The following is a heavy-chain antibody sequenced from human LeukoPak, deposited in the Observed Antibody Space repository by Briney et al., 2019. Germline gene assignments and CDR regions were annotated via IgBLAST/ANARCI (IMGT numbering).Heavy chain of an antibody. J-gene: IGHJ6*03. D-gene: IGHD2-2*01. CDR1: GGSISSYY. Sequence: SETLSLTCTVSGGSISSYYWSWIRQPAGKGLEWIGRIYTSGSTNYNPSLKSRVTMSVDTSKNQFSLKLSSVTAADTAVYYCAGGIVVVPAAKDYYYYYYMDVWGKGTTVTVSS. V-gene: IGHV4-4*07. CDR2: IYTSGST. CDR3: AGGIVVVPAAKDYYYYYYMDV.